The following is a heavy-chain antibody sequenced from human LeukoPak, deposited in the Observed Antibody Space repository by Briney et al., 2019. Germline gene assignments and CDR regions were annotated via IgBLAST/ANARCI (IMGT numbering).Heavy chain of an antibody. V-gene: IGHV3-72*01. Sequence: GGSLRLSCVVSGFTSSDHYIDWVHQAPGKGLEWVGRIRNKVNSYTAEYAASVKDRFTISRDDSKNSVWLQMNSLKTEDSAVYYCATSNSNGLSLFDYWGQGTLVTVSS. CDR1: GFTSSDHY. J-gene: IGHJ4*02. CDR3: ATSNSNGLSLFDY. D-gene: IGHD6-25*01. CDR2: IRNKVNSYTA.